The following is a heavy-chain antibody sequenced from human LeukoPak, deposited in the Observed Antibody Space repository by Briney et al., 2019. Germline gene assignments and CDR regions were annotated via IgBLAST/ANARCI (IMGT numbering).Heavy chain of an antibody. CDR3: AGGWNIDY. Sequence: SETLSLTCTVSGGSISRSSYYWVWLRQSPGKGLEWIASIYYRGSTFYNPSLKSRVTISVDTSKDQFSLTLNSVTAADTAVYYCAGGWNIDYWGQGTLVTVSS. J-gene: IGHJ4*02. CDR2: IYYRGST. D-gene: IGHD1/OR15-1a*01. CDR1: GGSISRSSYY. V-gene: IGHV4-39*01.